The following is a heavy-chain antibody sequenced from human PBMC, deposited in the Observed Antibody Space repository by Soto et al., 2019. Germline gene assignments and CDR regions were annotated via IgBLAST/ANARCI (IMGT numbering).Heavy chain of an antibody. CDR1: GLIFSDAW. CDR2: IKTKPDDGTI. J-gene: IGHJ4*02. V-gene: IGHV3-15*01. D-gene: IGHD1-1*01. CDR3: TTSNLGVDF. Sequence: GGSLRLSLAASGLIFSDAWLPWFRQAPGKGLEWVGRIKTKPDDGTIDYAAPVRGRFTISRDDSKNTLYLQMTSLTPDDTGVYYCTTSNLGVDFWGPGTLVTVSS.